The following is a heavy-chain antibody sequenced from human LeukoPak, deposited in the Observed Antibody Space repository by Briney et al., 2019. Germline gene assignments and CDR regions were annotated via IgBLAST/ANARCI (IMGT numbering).Heavy chain of an antibody. CDR3: ARDQYDTWSRRGNFDS. CDR1: GFTFKNAW. Sequence: PGGSLRLSCAASGFTFKNAWMNWVRQAPGKGLEWVANIKLDGSEKNYVDSVKGRFTISRDNTKNSLYLQMNSLRAEDTAVFYCARDQYDTWSRRGNFDSWGQGTLVIVSS. D-gene: IGHD3-3*01. J-gene: IGHJ4*02. V-gene: IGHV3-7*03. CDR2: IKLDGSEK.